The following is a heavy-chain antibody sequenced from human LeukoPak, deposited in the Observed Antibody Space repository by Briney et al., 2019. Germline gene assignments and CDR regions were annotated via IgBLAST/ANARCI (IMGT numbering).Heavy chain of an antibody. J-gene: IGHJ4*02. D-gene: IGHD2-2*01. CDR2: IKQDGSEK. V-gene: IGHV3-7*01. CDR1: GFTFSSYW. CDR3: ARSVIVVVWGANDY. Sequence: GGSLRLSCAASGFTFSSYWMSWVRQAPGKGLEWVANIKQDGSEKYYVDSVKGRFTISRDNAKNSLYLQMNSLRAEDTAVYYCARSVIVVVWGANDYWGQGTLVTVSS.